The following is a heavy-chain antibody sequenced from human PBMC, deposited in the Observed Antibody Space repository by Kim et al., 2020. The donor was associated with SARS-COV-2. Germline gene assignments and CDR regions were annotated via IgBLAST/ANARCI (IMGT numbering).Heavy chain of an antibody. V-gene: IGHV7-4-1*02. CDR2: INTNTGNP. J-gene: IGHJ4*02. CDR3: ATTKLAARVCDN. Sequence: AEVKVSCKASGYTFTSSAMSWVRQAPGQGLEWMGWINTNTGNPTYAQGFTGRFVFSLDTSDNTAYLQISSLKAEDTAVYYCATTKLAARVCDNWGQGTLVTVSS. D-gene: IGHD6-6*01. CDR1: GYTFTSSA.